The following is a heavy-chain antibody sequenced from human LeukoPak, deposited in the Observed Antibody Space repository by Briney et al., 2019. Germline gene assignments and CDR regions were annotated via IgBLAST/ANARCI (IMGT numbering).Heavy chain of an antibody. D-gene: IGHD5-12*01. V-gene: IGHV4-4*07. Sequence: KPSETLSLTCTVSGDSISPYYWSWLRQPVGKGLEWIGRIYASGSTNYNPSHNPSLDSPVTMSVDTSNNQFSLNLSSVTAADTAVYYCARDSGYDLTWGQGTLVTVSS. CDR1: GDSISPYY. J-gene: IGHJ5*02. CDR2: IYASGST. CDR3: ARDSGYDLT.